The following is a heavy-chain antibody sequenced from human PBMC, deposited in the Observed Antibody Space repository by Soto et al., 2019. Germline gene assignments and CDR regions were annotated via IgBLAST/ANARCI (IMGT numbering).Heavy chain of an antibody. CDR1: GGTFSSYA. Sequence: QVQLVQSGAEVKKPGSSVKVSCKASGGTFSSYAINWVRQAPGQGLEWMGGIIRIFGTPDYAQRFQGRVTITADESTSTAYMELSSLRSEDTAVSYCARQGSNEYYYYGMDVWGQGTTVTVSS. J-gene: IGHJ6*02. CDR3: ARQGSNEYYYYGMDV. CDR2: IIRIFGTP. D-gene: IGHD3-10*01. V-gene: IGHV1-69*12.